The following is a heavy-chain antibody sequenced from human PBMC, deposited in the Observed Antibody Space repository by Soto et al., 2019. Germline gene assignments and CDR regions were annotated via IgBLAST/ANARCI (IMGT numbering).Heavy chain of an antibody. Sequence: GGSLRLSCASSGFTFSSYDMHWVRQATGKGLEWVSAIGTAGDTYYPGSVKGRFTISRENAKNSLYLQMNSLRAGDTAVYYCARRGSNYALEGYYYYYMDVWGQGTLVTVSS. CDR3: ARRGSNYALEGYYYYYMDV. D-gene: IGHD4-4*01. CDR1: GFTFSSYD. J-gene: IGHJ6*03. CDR2: IGTAGDT. V-gene: IGHV3-13*01.